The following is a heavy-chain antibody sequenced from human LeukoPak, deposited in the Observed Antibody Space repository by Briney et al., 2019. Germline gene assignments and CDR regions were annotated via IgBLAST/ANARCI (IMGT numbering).Heavy chain of an antibody. J-gene: IGHJ4*02. CDR1: GFTFSIYS. V-gene: IGHV3-21*01. CDR3: AREDASSWDY. CDR2: IISSGSYI. D-gene: IGHD6-13*01. Sequence: GGSLRLSYAASGFTFSIYSMDWVRQAPGKGLEWVSSIISSGSYIYYADSVKGRFTISRDNAKNSLYLQMNSLRAEDTAVYYCAREDASSWDYWGQGILATVSS.